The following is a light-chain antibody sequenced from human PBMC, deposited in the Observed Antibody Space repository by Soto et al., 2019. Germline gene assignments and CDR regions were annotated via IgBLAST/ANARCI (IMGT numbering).Light chain of an antibody. J-gene: IGKJ1*01. V-gene: IGKV3-20*01. CDR2: GAS. CDR3: QHQAT. CDR1: QSVSSSY. Sequence: EIVLTQSPGTLYLSPGERATLSCRASQSVSSSYFAWYQQKPGQAPRLLIYGASSRATGIPDRFSGSGSGTDFTLTISRLAPEDFAVYYCQHQATFGQGTKVEIK.